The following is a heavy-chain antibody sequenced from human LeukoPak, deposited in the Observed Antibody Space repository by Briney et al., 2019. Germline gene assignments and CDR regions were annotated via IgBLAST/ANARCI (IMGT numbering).Heavy chain of an antibody. J-gene: IGHJ4*02. CDR3: ARGTDAAGKNY. V-gene: IGHV4-39*01. Sequence: PSETLSLTCTVSGGSISSSSYYWGWIRQPPGKGLEWIGSIYYSGSTYYNPSLKSRVTISVDTSKNQFSLKLSSVTAADTAVYYCARGTDAAGKNYWGQGTLVTVSS. CDR1: GGSISSSSYY. CDR2: IYYSGST. D-gene: IGHD6-13*01.